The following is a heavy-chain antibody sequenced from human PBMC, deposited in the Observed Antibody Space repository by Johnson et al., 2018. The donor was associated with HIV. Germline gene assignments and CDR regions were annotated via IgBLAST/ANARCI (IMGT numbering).Heavy chain of an antibody. CDR3: ARGTYYYDSSTASDAFDI. CDR2: ISSSGTAK. Sequence: QVQLVESGGGLVKPGGSLRLSCAASGFTFSDYYMNWVRQAPGKGLEWLSYISSSGTAKYYADSVKGRFTISRDNSKNTLYVQMDSLRAEDTAVYYCARGTYYYDSSTASDAFDIWGQGTMVTVSS. J-gene: IGHJ3*02. V-gene: IGHV3-11*04. D-gene: IGHD3-22*01. CDR1: GFTFSDYY.